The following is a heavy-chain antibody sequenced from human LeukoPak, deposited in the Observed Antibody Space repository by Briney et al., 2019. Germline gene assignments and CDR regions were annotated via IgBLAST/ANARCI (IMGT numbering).Heavy chain of an antibody. D-gene: IGHD3-3*01. Sequence: SCKASGYTFTSYYMHWVRQAPGKGLEWVAVIWYDGSNKYYADSVKGRFTISRDNSENTLYLQMNSLRAEDTAVYYCARGTYYDFWSTFDYWGQGTLVTVSS. CDR1: GYTFTSYY. J-gene: IGHJ4*02. CDR3: ARGTYYDFWSTFDY. CDR2: IWYDGSNK. V-gene: IGHV3-33*01.